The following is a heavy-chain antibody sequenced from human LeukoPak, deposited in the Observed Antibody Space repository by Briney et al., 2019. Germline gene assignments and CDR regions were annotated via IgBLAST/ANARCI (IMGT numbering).Heavy chain of an antibody. Sequence: PGGSLRLSCAASGFTFSNYAMHWVRQAPGKGLGWVAFIRYDGGNKFYVDSVKGRFTISRDNSRNTLYLQMNSLRAEDTAVYYCAKGSGIAAVVLDHFDYWGQGTLVTVSS. J-gene: IGHJ4*02. V-gene: IGHV3-30*02. CDR3: AKGSGIAAVVLDHFDY. CDR1: GFTFSNYA. D-gene: IGHD6-25*01. CDR2: IRYDGGNK.